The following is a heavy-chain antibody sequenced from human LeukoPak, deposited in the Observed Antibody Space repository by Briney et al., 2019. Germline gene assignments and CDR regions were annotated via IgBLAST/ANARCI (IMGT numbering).Heavy chain of an antibody. D-gene: IGHD1-26*01. CDR3: AKDLEVGATPPPWGAFDI. CDR2: ISGSGGST. CDR1: GFTFSSYA. Sequence: GGSLRLSCAASGFTFSSYAMSWVRQAPGKGLEWVSAISGSGGSTYYADSVKGRFTISRDNSKNTLYLQMNSLRAEDTAVYYCAKDLEVGATPPPWGAFDIWGQGTMVTVSS. J-gene: IGHJ3*02. V-gene: IGHV3-23*01.